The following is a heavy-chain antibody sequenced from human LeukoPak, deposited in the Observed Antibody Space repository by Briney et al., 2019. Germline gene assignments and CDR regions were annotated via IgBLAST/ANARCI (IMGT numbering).Heavy chain of an antibody. CDR1: GFTFSSYA. CDR3: ARDSVAYGSGSYFFDY. CDR2: ISYDGSNK. D-gene: IGHD3-10*01. V-gene: IGHV3-30-3*01. J-gene: IGHJ4*02. Sequence: GGSLRLSCAASGFTFSSYAIHWVRQAPGKGLEWVAVISYDGSNKYYADSVKGRFTISRDNSKNTLYLQMNSLRAEDTAVYYCARDSVAYGSGSYFFDYWGQGTLVTVSS.